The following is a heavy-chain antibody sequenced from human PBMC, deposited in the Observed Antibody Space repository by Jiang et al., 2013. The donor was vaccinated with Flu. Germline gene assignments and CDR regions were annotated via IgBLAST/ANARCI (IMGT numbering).Heavy chain of an antibody. CDR2: AYYRSQWYI. J-gene: IGHJ4*02. V-gene: IGHV6-1*01. Sequence: QTLSLTRAISGDSVSSNSAAWNWIRQSPSRDLEWLGRAYYRSQWYIDYAMTVKGRIIVTPDTSKNQFSLQLNSVTPQDTAVYYCVRGAGAADYWGQGTLVTVSS. D-gene: IGHD2-15*01. CDR1: GDSVSSNSAA. CDR3: VRGAGAADY.